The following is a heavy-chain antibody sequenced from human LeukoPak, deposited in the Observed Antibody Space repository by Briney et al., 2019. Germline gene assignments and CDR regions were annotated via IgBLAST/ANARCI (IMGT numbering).Heavy chain of an antibody. D-gene: IGHD3-10*02. CDR2: ISSSGSTI. CDR3: AELGITMIGGV. V-gene: IGHV3-48*03. Sequence: GGSLRLSCAASGFTFDDYGMNWVRQALGKGLEWVSYISSSGSTIYYADSVKGRFTISRDNAKNSLYLQMTSLRAEDTAVYYCAELGITMIGGVWGKGTTVTISS. J-gene: IGHJ6*04. CDR1: GFTFDDYG.